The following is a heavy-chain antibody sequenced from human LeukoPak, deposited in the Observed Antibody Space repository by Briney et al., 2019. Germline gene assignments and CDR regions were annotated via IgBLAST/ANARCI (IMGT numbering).Heavy chain of an antibody. CDR1: GFTFDNYA. J-gene: IGHJ4*02. V-gene: IGHV3-9*01. D-gene: IGHD2-15*01. CDR3: AKEQSRIGTPLDY. Sequence: GGSLRLSCAASGFTFDNYAMHWVRQAPGKGLEWVSGISWNSGSTGYADSVKGRFTISRDNAKNSLYLQMNSLRPEDTALYYCAKEQSRIGTPLDYWGQGTLVTVSS. CDR2: ISWNSGST.